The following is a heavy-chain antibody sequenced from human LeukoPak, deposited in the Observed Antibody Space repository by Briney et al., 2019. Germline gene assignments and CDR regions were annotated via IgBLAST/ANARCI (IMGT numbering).Heavy chain of an antibody. J-gene: IGHJ4*02. CDR2: INPSGGST. CDR1: GYTFTSYY. CDR3: AREGLGELTLDY. Sequence: ASVKVSCKASGYTFTSYYMHWVRQAPGQGLEWMGIINPSGGSTSYAQKFQGRVTMTRDTSTSTVYMELSSLRPEDTAVYYCAREGLGELTLDYWGQGTLVTVSS. D-gene: IGHD3-16*01. V-gene: IGHV1-46*01.